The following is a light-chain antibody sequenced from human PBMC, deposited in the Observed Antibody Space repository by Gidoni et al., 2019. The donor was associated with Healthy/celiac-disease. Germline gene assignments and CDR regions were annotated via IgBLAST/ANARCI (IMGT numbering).Light chain of an antibody. CDR2: DAS. V-gene: IGKV3-11*01. CDR1: QSVSSY. J-gene: IGKJ4*01. Sequence: EIVLTQSPATLSLSPGERATLSCRASQSVSSYLAWYQQKPGQAPRLLIYDASKRAPGIPARFSGSGSGTDFTLTISSLEPEDFAVYYCQPRSNWPRTFGGGTKVEIK. CDR3: QPRSNWPRT.